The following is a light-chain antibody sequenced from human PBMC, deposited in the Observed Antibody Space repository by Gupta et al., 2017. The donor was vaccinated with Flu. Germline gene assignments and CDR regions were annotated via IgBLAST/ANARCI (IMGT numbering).Light chain of an antibody. Sequence: RVTISCSGGNSNIGINYVYWYQQLPGAAPNLLIYRSNQRPSGVPDRFSGSKSGTSASLAISGLQAEDEADYYCAAWDDSRSGVVFGGGTKLTVL. CDR3: AAWDDSRSGVV. V-gene: IGLV1-47*01. CDR1: NSNIGINY. CDR2: RSN. J-gene: IGLJ2*01.